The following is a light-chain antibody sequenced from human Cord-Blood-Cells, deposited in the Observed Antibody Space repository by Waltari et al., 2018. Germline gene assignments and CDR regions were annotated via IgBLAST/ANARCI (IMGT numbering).Light chain of an antibody. CDR1: SSDVGSYNL. CDR3: CSYAGSSTWV. V-gene: IGLV2-23*01. J-gene: IGLJ3*02. Sequence: QSALTQPASVSGSPGQSIPISCTGTSSDVGSYNLVSWYQPHPGKAPKLMIYEGSKRHSGFSNRFSGSKSGNTASLTISGLQAEDEADYYCCSYAGSSTWVFGGGTKLTVL. CDR2: EGS.